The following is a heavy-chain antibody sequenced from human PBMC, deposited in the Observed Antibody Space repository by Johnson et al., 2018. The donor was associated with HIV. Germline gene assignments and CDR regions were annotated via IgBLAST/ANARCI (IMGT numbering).Heavy chain of an antibody. CDR3: AKRTQDAYGPHDAFDI. CDR1: GFPFNSDW. J-gene: IGHJ3*02. Sequence: VQLVESGGGLIHPGGSLRLSCVASGFPFNSDWMTWVRQAPGHGLAWVAIITEAGLDEIYVDSVKVRFPNSRDNAKNSLFLQMNSLRAEDTAVYYCAKRTQDAYGPHDAFDIWGQGTMVTVSS. D-gene: IGHD3-10*01. V-gene: IGHV3-7*03. CDR2: ITEAGLDE.